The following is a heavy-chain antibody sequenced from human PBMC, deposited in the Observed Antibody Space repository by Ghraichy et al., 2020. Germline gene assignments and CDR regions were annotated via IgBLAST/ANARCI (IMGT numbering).Heavy chain of an antibody. Sequence: LSLTCAASGFTFSSYDMNWVRQAPGKGLQWISYISSRAGNIYHADSVKGRFTISRDNAKNSLYLQMNSLRDEDTAVYYCARDWDYGDYHFYYGMDVWGQGTTVTVTS. D-gene: IGHD4-17*01. CDR1: GFTFSSYD. CDR2: ISSRAGNI. CDR3: ARDWDYGDYHFYYGMDV. J-gene: IGHJ6*02. V-gene: IGHV3-48*03.